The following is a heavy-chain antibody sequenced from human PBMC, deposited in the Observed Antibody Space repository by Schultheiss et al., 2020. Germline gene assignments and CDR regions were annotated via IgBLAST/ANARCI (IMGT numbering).Heavy chain of an antibody. Sequence: GGSLRLSCAASGFTFSSYAMSWVRQAPGKGLERVANIKQDGSEKYYVDSVKGRFTISRDNAKNSLYLQMNSLRAEDTALYYCAKDQAGWCSGTSCNGMDVWGQGTTVTVSS. CDR3: AKDQAGWCSGTSCNGMDV. J-gene: IGHJ6*02. CDR1: GFTFSSYA. D-gene: IGHD2-2*01. V-gene: IGHV3-7*01. CDR2: IKQDGSEK.